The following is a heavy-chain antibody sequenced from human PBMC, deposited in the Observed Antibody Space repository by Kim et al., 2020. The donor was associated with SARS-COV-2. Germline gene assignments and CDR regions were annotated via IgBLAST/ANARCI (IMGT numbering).Heavy chain of an antibody. Sequence: SETLSLTCTVSGGSISSSSYYWGWIRQPPGKGLEWIGSIYYSGSTYYNPSLKSRVTISVDTSKNQFSLKLSSVTAADTAVHYCASHLRGGIAVAGGYYFDNWGQGTLVPVSS. CDR2: IYYSGST. J-gene: IGHJ4*02. D-gene: IGHD6-19*01. CDR3: ASHLRGGIAVAGGYYFDN. CDR1: GGSISSSSYY. V-gene: IGHV4-39*01.